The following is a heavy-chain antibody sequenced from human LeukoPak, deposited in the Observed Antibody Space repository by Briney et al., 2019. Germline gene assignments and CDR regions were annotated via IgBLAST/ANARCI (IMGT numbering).Heavy chain of an antibody. J-gene: IGHJ5*01. D-gene: IGHD6-6*01. V-gene: IGHV3-13*01. Sequence: GGSLRLSCAASGFTFSPSDMHWVRQGPGKRLEWVSAICPSGDTYYPGSVKGRFTISRDNAKNLLYLQMNSLRAGDTAVYYCARAIPARRGENWFDSWGQGTLVSVSS. CDR1: GFTFSPSD. CDR3: ARAIPARRGENWFDS. CDR2: ICPSGDT.